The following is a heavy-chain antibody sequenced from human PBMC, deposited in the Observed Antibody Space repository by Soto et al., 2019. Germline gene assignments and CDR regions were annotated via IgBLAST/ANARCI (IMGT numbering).Heavy chain of an antibody. V-gene: IGHV3-53*01. J-gene: IGHJ4*02. D-gene: IGHD2-8*01. CDR2: IYSGGST. Sequence: GGSLRLSCAASGFTVSSNYMSWVRQAPGKGLEWVSVIYSGGSTYYADSVKGRFTISRDNSKNTLYLQMNSLRAEDTAVYYCARLNGGSHLDYWGQGTLVTVSS. CDR3: ARLNGGSHLDY. CDR1: GFTVSSNY.